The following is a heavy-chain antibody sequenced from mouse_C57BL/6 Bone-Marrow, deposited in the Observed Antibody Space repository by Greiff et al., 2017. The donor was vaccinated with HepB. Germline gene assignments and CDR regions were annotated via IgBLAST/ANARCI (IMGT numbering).Heavy chain of an antibody. Sequence: VQRVESGAELVRPGASVKLSCKASGYTFTDYYINWVKQRPGQGLEWIARIYPGSGNTYYNEKFKGKATLTAEKSSSTAYMQLSSLTSEDSAVYFCARRYDYAMDYWGQGTSVTVSS. V-gene: IGHV1-76*01. CDR2: IYPGSGNT. CDR1: GYTFTDYY. D-gene: IGHD2-14*01. CDR3: ARRYDYAMDY. J-gene: IGHJ4*01.